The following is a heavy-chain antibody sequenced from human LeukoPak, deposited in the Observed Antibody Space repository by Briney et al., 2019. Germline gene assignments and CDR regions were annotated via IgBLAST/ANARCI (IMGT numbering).Heavy chain of an antibody. CDR2: ITAGGSNT. Sequence: GSLRLSCGASGFTFSSFVMSLVRQTPGKGLELVATITAGGSNTYYADSVKGRFTISRDNSKNTLHLQMNSLRAEDTAVYYCATRGTSATKYFADWGQGTLVSVSS. CDR1: GFTFSSFV. D-gene: IGHD1-1*01. CDR3: ATRGTSATKYFAD. J-gene: IGHJ4*02. V-gene: IGHV3-23*01.